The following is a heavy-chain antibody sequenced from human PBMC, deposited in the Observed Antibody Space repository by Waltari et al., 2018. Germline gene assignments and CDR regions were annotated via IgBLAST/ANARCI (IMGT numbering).Heavy chain of an antibody. CDR2: VNNEGTHT. CDR1: GFPIKSGYD. D-gene: IGHD1-26*01. Sequence: VQLQESGPGLARPSETLSLSCAVSGFPIKSGYDWAWVRQPPGKGLVWVAYVNNEGTHTAYVDAVKGRFTASRDNAKNTLYLQMNSLRVEDTAVYYCARGGLAGATPDYWGQGTLVTVSS. J-gene: IGHJ4*02. V-gene: IGHV3-74*03. CDR3: ARGGLAGATPDY.